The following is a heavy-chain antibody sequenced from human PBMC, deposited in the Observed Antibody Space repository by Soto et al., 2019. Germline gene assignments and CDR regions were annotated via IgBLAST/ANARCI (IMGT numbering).Heavy chain of an antibody. CDR1: GYTFTSYG. V-gene: IGHV1-18*04. Sequence: QVQLVQSGAEVKKPGASVKVSCKASGYTFTSYGISWVRQAPGEGLEWMGWISVYNGNTDYEQKSHGRVTMTTDTSTSTAYMEMRGLRSDDTAVYYCASSYDSGFDPWGQGTLVTVSS. D-gene: IGHD5-12*01. CDR2: ISVYNGNT. CDR3: ASSYDSGFDP. J-gene: IGHJ5*02.